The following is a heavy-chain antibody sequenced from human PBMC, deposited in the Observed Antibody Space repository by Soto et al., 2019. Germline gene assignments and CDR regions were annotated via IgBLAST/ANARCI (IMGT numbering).Heavy chain of an antibody. CDR2: IKSKTDGGTT. CDR3: TPLAASYGMDV. V-gene: IGHV3-15*01. J-gene: IGHJ6*02. CDR1: GFTFSNAW. D-gene: IGHD6-6*01. Sequence: EVQLVESGGGLVKPGGSLRLSCAASGFTFSNAWMSWVRQAPGKGLEWVGRIKSKTDGGTTDYAAPGKGRFTISRDDSKNTLYLQMNSLKTEDTAVYYCTPLAASYGMDVWGQGTTVTVSS.